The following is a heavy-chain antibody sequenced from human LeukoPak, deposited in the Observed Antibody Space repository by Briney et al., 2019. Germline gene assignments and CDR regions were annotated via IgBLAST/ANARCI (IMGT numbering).Heavy chain of an antibody. Sequence: GGSLRLSCRATGFTFGDYGMSWVRQAPGKGLEWVGFIRSKTYGGTTEYAASVKGRFTISRDDSKSIAYLQMNSLKTEDTAVYYCTGSFGELSFFDNWGQGTLVTVSS. J-gene: IGHJ4*02. CDR3: TGSFGELSFFDN. D-gene: IGHD3-10*01. CDR2: IRSKTYGGTT. V-gene: IGHV3-49*04. CDR1: GFTFGDYG.